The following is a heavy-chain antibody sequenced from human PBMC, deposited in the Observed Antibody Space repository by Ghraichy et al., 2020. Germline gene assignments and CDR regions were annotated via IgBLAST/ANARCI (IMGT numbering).Heavy chain of an antibody. Sequence: SETLSLTCTVSGGSISSSSYYWGWLRQPPGKGLEWIGSIYYSGSTYYNPSLKSRVTISVSTSQNQFSLKLSSVTAADTAVYYCARDPPHYYGSGKTGGRSQVKNDAFDIWGKGTMFTVSS. V-gene: IGHV4-39*07. CDR3: ARDPPHYYGSGKTGGRSQVKNDAFDI. J-gene: IGHJ3*02. CDR2: IYYSGST. CDR1: GGSISSSSYY. D-gene: IGHD3-10*01.